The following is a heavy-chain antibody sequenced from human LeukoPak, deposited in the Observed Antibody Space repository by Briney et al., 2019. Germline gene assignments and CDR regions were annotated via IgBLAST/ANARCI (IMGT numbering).Heavy chain of an antibody. J-gene: IGHJ4*02. CDR1: GFSFTKYW. CDR3: ARGGYSFDY. Sequence: GGSLRLSCVASGFSFTKYWMTWVRQAPGKGLEWVARLHPDGSERNYVGSVEGRFTVFGDNAKGSLFLQMHSLRVEDTAVYYCARGGYSFDYLGQGTLATVPS. V-gene: IGHV3-7*01. D-gene: IGHD5-12*01. CDR2: LHPDGSER.